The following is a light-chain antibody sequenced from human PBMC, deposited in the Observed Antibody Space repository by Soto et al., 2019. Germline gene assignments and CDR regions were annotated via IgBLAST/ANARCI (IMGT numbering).Light chain of an antibody. Sequence: GDRVTITCRASQGISSDLAWYQQNPGKAPKLLIYAASTLQNGVPSTFSGSGSGTESTLTISSLQPEDFGTYYCQQFKSYPITFGQGTRLEIK. V-gene: IGKV1-9*01. CDR3: QQFKSYPIT. CDR2: AAS. J-gene: IGKJ5*01. CDR1: QGISSD.